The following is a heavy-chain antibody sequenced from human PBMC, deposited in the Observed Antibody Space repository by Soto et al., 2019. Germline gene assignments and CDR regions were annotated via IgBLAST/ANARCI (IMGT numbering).Heavy chain of an antibody. CDR3: ARADPDASVGY. CDR1: GGSMSSHY. J-gene: IGHJ4*02. CDR2: ISYSGST. Sequence: SETLSLTCTVSGGSMSSHYWTWLRQPPGKGLEWIGYISYSGSTYYNPSLKSRVTISADTSRNQFSLKLSSVIAADTAVYYCARADPDASVGYWGQGTLVTVPQ. D-gene: IGHD3-16*01. V-gene: IGHV4-59*11.